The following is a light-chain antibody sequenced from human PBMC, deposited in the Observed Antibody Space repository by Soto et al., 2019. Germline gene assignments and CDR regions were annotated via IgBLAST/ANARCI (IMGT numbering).Light chain of an antibody. CDR3: QQRTDRPPWT. CDR2: DAS. Sequence: EIVLTQSPVTLSLSPGEIATLSCRASQSIGLAIAWYQHKPGQAPRLLIFDASQRATGIPARFRGSGSGTDFTLSISSLEPEDFAVYYCQQRTDRPPWTFGQGTKVDIK. J-gene: IGKJ1*01. CDR1: QSIGLA. V-gene: IGKV3-11*01.